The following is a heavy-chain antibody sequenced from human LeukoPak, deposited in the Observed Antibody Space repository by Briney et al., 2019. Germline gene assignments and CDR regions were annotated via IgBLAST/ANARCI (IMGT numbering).Heavy chain of an antibody. Sequence: GGSLRLSCVSSGFTFSNTWMHWVHQAPGRGLECVANINQGGSEIHYMESVKGRFIISRDDARNALSLQMSGLRAEDTAVYYCARGTGWLIDYWGQGILVTVSS. J-gene: IGHJ4*02. CDR1: GFTFSNTW. V-gene: IGHV3-7*01. D-gene: IGHD6-19*01. CDR2: INQGGSEI. CDR3: ARGTGWLIDY.